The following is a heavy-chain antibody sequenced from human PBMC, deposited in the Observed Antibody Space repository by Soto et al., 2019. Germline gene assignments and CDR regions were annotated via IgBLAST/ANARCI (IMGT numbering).Heavy chain of an antibody. CDR1: GFTFSIYS. Sequence: GGSLRLSCEASGFTFSIYSIKWIRQPPWRGLEWISSISSSSVHIYFADSVKGRFTISRDNAKNSVYLQMDNVKVEDTAVYYFAGAGFAAFDQWGQGTLVTVSS. CDR3: AGAGFAAFDQ. CDR2: ISSSSVHI. J-gene: IGHJ4*02. V-gene: IGHV3-21*01. D-gene: IGHD6-13*01.